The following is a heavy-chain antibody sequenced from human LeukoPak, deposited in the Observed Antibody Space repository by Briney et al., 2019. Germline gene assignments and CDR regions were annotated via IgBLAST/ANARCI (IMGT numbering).Heavy chain of an antibody. D-gene: IGHD2-2*01. J-gene: IGHJ4*02. V-gene: IGHV1-2*02. Sequence: GASVKVSCKASGYTFTGYYMHWVRQAPGQGLEWMGWINPKSGGTNYAQKFQGRVTMTRDTSISTAYMELSRLRSDDTAVYYCARDAGYCSSTTCSADFDYWGQGTLVTVSP. CDR2: INPKSGGT. CDR3: ARDAGYCSSTTCSADFDY. CDR1: GYTFTGYY.